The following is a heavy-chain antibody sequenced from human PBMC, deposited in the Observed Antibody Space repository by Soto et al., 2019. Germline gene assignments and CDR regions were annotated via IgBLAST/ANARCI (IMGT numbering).Heavy chain of an antibody. CDR1: EDTLNSDRYY. CDR3: AGLEGLATYLTYFDF. V-gene: IGHV4-39*02. Sequence: SETLSVPCSVSEDTLNSDRYYWVWNNQPPGKGLEWIGSTCYRDNAYYNPSLQNRVTISLDSSKTHFSLKLNPVTAAHPAVYLGAGLEGLATYLTYFDFWGQGALVTVSS. D-gene: IGHD1-1*01. CDR2: TCYRDNA. J-gene: IGHJ4*02.